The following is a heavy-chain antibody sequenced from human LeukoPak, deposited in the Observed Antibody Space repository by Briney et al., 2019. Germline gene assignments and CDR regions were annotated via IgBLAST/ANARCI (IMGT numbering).Heavy chain of an antibody. D-gene: IGHD1-1*01. J-gene: IGHJ4*02. CDR1: GFTVSSNS. CDR2: INWNSGNI. CDR3: AKGSSAWNEVFHFDY. Sequence: GGSLRLSCTVSGFTVSSNSMHWVRQAPGKGLEWVSAINWNSGNIGYADSVKGRFTISRDNAKNSLYLQMNSLRAEDMALYYCAKGSSAWNEVFHFDYWGQGTLVTVSS. V-gene: IGHV3-9*03.